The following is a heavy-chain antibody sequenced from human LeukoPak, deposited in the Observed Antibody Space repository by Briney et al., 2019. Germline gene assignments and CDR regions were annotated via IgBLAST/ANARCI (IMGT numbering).Heavy chain of an antibody. CDR2: MNPNSGNT. CDR1: GYTFTSYD. V-gene: IGHV1-8*03. J-gene: IGHJ6*03. Sequence: GASVKVSCKASGYTFTSYDINWVRQATGQGLKWMGWMNPNSGNTGYAQKFQGRVTITRNTSISTAYMELSSLRSEDTAVYYCARGLMVRGVIIPDYYMDVWGKGTTVTVPS. D-gene: IGHD3-10*01. CDR3: ARGLMVRGVIIPDYYMDV.